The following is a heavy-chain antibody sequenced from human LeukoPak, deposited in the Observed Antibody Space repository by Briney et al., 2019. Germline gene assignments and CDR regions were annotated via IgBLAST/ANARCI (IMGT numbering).Heavy chain of an antibody. CDR3: ARRTILSGAYYFDY. D-gene: IGHD1-14*01. Sequence: ASVKVSCKASGYTFTSYDINWVRQATGQGLEWMGWMNPNSGNTGYAQKFQGRVTMTRNTSISTAYMELSSLRSEDTAVYYCARRTILSGAYYFDYWGQGTLVTVSS. CDR2: MNPNSGNT. V-gene: IGHV1-8*01. J-gene: IGHJ4*02. CDR1: GYTFTSYD.